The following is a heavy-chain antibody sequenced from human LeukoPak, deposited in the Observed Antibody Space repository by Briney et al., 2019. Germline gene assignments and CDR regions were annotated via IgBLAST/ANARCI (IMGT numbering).Heavy chain of an antibody. J-gene: IGHJ5*02. CDR3: AHSDDSSGPLANWFDP. D-gene: IGHD3-22*01. V-gene: IGHV2-5*02. CDR1: GFSLTTNTVG. Sequence: SGPTLVNPTQTLTLTCTFSGFSLTTNTVGVGWIRQPPGKALEWLALICGDDDKRYSPSLKSRLTITKDTSKNQVVLAMTNMDPVDTGTCFCAHSDDSSGPLANWFDPWGQGTLVTVSS. CDR2: ICGDDDK.